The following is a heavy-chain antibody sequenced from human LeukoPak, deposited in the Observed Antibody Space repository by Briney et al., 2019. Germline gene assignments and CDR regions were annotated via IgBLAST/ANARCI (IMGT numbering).Heavy chain of an antibody. J-gene: IGHJ4*02. D-gene: IGHD3-10*01. CDR3: ARANYGSGTYYDQFDY. V-gene: IGHV4-59*01. CDR1: GGSISGYY. Sequence: SETLSLTCTVSGGSISGYYWSWIRQPPGQGLEWIGHIYYRGSTNYNPFLKSRVTISVDTSKNQFSLRLSSLTAADTAVYYCARANYGSGTYYDQFDYWGQGTLVTVSS. CDR2: IYYRGST.